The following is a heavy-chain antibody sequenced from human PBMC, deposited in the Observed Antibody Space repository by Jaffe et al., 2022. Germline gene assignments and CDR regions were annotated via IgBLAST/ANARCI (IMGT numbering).Heavy chain of an antibody. Sequence: EVQLVESGGGLVQPGRSLRLSCRASGFTFGDYAMSWVRQAPGKGLEWVGFIRSKAYGGTTEYAASVKGRFTISRDDSKSIAYLQMNSLKTEDTAVYYCTRSYSGNYYRSFDYWGQGTLVTVSS. V-gene: IGHV3-49*04. CDR2: IRSKAYGGTT. D-gene: IGHD1-26*01. J-gene: IGHJ4*02. CDR3: TRSYSGNYYRSFDY. CDR1: GFTFGDYA.